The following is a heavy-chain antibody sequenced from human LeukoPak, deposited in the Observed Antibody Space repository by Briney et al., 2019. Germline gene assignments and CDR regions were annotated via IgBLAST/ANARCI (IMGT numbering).Heavy chain of an antibody. V-gene: IGHV1-2*02. Sequence: GASVKVSCKASGYTFTGHYMHWVRRAPGQGPEWMGWINPNSGGTRYAQKFQGRVTMTRDTSISTAYMELTRLRSDDTAVYYCARDAESLITLNRGVIVNWFDPWGQGTLVTVSS. J-gene: IGHJ5*02. CDR2: INPNSGGT. CDR3: ARDAESLITLNRGVIVNWFDP. CDR1: GYTFTGHY. D-gene: IGHD3-10*01.